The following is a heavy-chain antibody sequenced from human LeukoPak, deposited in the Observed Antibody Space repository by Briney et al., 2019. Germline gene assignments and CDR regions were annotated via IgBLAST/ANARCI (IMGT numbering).Heavy chain of an antibody. Sequence: ASVKVSCKASGYTFTGYYMHWVRQAPGQGLEWMGWINPNSGGTNYAQKFQGRVTMTRDTSISTAYMELSRLRSDDTAVYYCARDRAYSSSWYASYYFDYWGQGTLVTVSS. CDR3: ARDRAYSSSWYASYYFDY. V-gene: IGHV1-2*02. J-gene: IGHJ4*02. CDR2: INPNSGGT. CDR1: GYTFTGYY. D-gene: IGHD6-13*01.